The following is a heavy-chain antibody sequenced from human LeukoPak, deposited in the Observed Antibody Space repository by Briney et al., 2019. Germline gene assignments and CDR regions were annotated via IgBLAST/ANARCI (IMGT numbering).Heavy chain of an antibody. CDR1: GFTFSSYW. J-gene: IGHJ4*02. CDR2: INSDGSST. V-gene: IGHV3-74*01. CDR3: ARNWNDDY. Sequence: GRSLRLSCAASGFTFSSYWMHWVRQAPGTGLVWVSRINSDGSSTSYADSVKGRFTISRDNAKNTLYLQMNSLRAEDTAVYYCARNWNDDYWGQGTLVTVSS. D-gene: IGHD1-1*01.